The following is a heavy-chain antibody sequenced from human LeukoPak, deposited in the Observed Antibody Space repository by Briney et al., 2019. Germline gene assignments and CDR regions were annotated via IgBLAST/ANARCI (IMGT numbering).Heavy chain of an antibody. D-gene: IGHD1-26*01. Sequence: SWVQQAXGQGLEWMGWISAYNGNTNYAQKLQGRVTMTTDTSTSTAYMELRSLRSDDTAVYYCARDLVGATGIFDYWGQGTLVTVSS. V-gene: IGHV1-18*01. J-gene: IGHJ4*02. CDR3: ARDLVGATGIFDY. CDR2: ISAYNGNT.